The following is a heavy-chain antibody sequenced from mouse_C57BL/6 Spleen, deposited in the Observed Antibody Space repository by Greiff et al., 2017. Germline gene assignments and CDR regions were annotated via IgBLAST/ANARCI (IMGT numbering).Heavy chain of an antibody. CDR3: ARGLRLRDYFDY. V-gene: IGHV1-69*01. CDR2: IDPSDSYT. D-gene: IGHD3-2*02. J-gene: IGHJ2*01. Sequence: VQLQQPGAELVMPGASVKLSCKASGYTFTSYWMHWVKQRPGQGLEWIGEIDPSDSYTNYNQKFKGKSTLTVDKSSSTAYMQLSSLTSEDSAVYYCARGLRLRDYFDYWGQGTTLTVSS. CDR1: GYTFTSYW.